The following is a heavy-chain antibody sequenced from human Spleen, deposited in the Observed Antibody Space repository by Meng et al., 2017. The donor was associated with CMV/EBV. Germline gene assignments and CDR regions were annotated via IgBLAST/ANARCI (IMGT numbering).Heavy chain of an antibody. V-gene: IGHV4-39*07. CDR3: ARGWSIGTDY. CDR1: GGSISSSSYY. Sequence: QLQLQESGPGLVKPSETLSLTCTVSGGSISSSSYYWGWIRQPPGKGLEWIGRIYTSGSTNYNPSLKSRVTISVDTSKNQFSLKLSSVTAADTAVYYCARGWSIGTDYWGQGTLVTVSS. CDR2: IYTSGST. J-gene: IGHJ4*02. D-gene: IGHD6-13*01.